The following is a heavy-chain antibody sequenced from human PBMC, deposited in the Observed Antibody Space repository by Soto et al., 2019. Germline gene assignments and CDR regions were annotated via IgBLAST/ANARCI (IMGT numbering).Heavy chain of an antibody. V-gene: IGHV4-34*01. CDR1: GGSLSGDY. Sequence: SETLSLTCAVYGGSLSGDYWSWIRQPPGKGLEWIGEIHHSGSTKYNPSLKSRVSISMDTSKDQFSLNLNSVTAADTSVYYCARHGGQFFDYWGQGILVTVSS. CDR2: IHHSGST. CDR3: ARHGGQFFDY. J-gene: IGHJ4*02. D-gene: IGHD6-19*01.